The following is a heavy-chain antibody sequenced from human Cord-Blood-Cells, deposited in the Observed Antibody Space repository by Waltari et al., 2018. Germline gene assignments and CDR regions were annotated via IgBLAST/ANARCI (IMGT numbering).Heavy chain of an antibody. Sequence: QVPLVQSGAEVTKPGASVKVSCKASGYTFTGHYMHWVRQAPGQGLEWRGGRKPKSGGTNYAQKVQGWVTMTRDTSISTAYMELGRRRSDDTAVYYCARVGIAAAGQYCQHWGQGTLVTVSS. CDR3: ARVGIAAAGQYCQH. CDR1: GYTFTGHY. V-gene: IGHV1-2*04. D-gene: IGHD6-13*01. CDR2: RKPKSGGT. J-gene: IGHJ1*01.